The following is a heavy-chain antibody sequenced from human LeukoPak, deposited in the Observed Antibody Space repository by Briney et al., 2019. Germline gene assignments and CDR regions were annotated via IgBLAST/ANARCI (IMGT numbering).Heavy chain of an antibody. CDR1: GFTFSSYG. CDR3: AKRIRVNWFDP. Sequence: PGGTLRLSCAASGFTFSSYGMSWVRQAPGKGLEWVSAISGSGGSTYYADSVKGRFTISRDNSKNTLYLQMNSLRAEDTAVYYYAKRIRVNWFDPWGQGTLVTVSS. V-gene: IGHV3-23*01. J-gene: IGHJ5*02. CDR2: ISGSGGST.